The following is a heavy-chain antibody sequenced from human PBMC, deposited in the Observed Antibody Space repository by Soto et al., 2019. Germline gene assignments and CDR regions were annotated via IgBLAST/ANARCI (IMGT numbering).Heavy chain of an antibody. CDR1: GFTFSDYY. CDR3: ARDSLVVAATLIDY. Sequence: GGSLRLSCAASGFTFSDYYMSWIRQAPGKGLEWVSYISSSGSTIYYADSVKGRFTISRDNAKNSLYLQMNSLRAEDTAVYYCARDSLVVAATLIDYWGQGTLVTVSS. J-gene: IGHJ4*02. CDR2: ISSSGSTI. V-gene: IGHV3-11*01. D-gene: IGHD2-15*01.